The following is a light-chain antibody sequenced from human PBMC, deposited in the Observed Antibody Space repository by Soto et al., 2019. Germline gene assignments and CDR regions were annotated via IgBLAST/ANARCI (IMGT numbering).Light chain of an antibody. CDR2: GAS. CDR3: QQRSNWPRT. CDR1: QSVTSSY. Sequence: EIVLTQSPGTLSLSPGERATLSCRASQSVTSSYLAWYQQKPGQAPRLLIYGASNRATGIPARFSGSGSGTDFTLTISSLEPEDFAVYYCQQRSNWPRTFGQGTKVEIK. J-gene: IGKJ1*01. V-gene: IGKV3-11*01.